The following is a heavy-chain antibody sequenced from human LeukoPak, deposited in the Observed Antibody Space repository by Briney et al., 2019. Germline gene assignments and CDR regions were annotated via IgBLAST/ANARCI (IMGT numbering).Heavy chain of an antibody. J-gene: IGHJ5*02. Sequence: SETLSLTCTVSGGSISSGDYYWSWIRQPPGKGLEWIGYIYYSGSTYYNPSLKSRVTISVDTSKNQLSLKLSAVTAADTAVYYCAREELLWFGELGVGWFDPWGQGTLVTVSS. V-gene: IGHV4-30-4*01. CDR1: GGSISSGDYY. CDR2: IYYSGST. D-gene: IGHD3-10*01. CDR3: AREELLWFGELGVGWFDP.